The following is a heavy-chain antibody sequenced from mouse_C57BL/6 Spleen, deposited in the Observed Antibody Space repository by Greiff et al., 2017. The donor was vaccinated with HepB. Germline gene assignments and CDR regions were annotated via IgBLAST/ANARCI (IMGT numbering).Heavy chain of an antibody. D-gene: IGHD1-1*02. J-gene: IGHJ4*01. V-gene: IGHV1-55*01. CDR2: IYPGSGST. CDR1: GYTFTSYW. CDR3: AGGYLYDMDD. Sequence: QVQLQQPGAELVKPGASVKMSCKASGYTFTSYWIPWVKQRPGQGLEWIGDIYPGSGSTNYNEKFKSKATLTVDTSSSTAYMQRSSLTSEDSAVYYCAGGYLYDMDDWGKGTSVTVSS.